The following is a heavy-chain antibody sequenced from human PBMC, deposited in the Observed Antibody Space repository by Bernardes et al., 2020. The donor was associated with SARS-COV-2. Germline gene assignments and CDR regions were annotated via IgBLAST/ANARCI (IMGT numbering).Heavy chain of an antibody. Sequence: TLSLTCAVNGGSITDYYWSWLRQSPGKGLEWIGEVNESGSTNYNPSLKSRVTISVDTSKNQFSLKLSSVTAADTAVYYCARVGPTRRRGYCSGGSCYPNVNWFDPWGQGTLVTVSS. CDR1: GGSITDYY. V-gene: IGHV4-34*01. J-gene: IGHJ5*02. CDR2: VNESGST. CDR3: ARVGPTRRRGYCSGGSCYPNVNWFDP. D-gene: IGHD2-15*01.